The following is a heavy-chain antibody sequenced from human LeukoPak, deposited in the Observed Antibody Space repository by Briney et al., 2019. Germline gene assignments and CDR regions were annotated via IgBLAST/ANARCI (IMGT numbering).Heavy chain of an antibody. V-gene: IGHV4-39*07. CDR1: GGSISSSSYY. Sequence: SETLSLTCTVSGGSISSSSYYWGWIRQPPGKGLEWIGSIYYSGSTYYNPSLKSRVTISVDTSKNQFSLKLSSVTAADPAVYYCARADAMIGTHWFDPWGQGTLVTVSS. CDR3: ARADAMIGTHWFDP. CDR2: IYYSGST. J-gene: IGHJ5*02. D-gene: IGHD3-10*02.